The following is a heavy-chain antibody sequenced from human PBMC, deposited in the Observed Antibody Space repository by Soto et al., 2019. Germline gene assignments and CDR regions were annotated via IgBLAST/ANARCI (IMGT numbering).Heavy chain of an antibody. CDR2: ISYDGSNK. V-gene: IGHV3-30*18. J-gene: IGHJ6*02. Sequence: GGSLRLSCAASGFTFSSYGMHWVRQAPGKGLEWVAVISYDGSNKYYADSVKGRFTISRDNSKNTLYLQMNSLRAEDTAVYYCAKDRLVLRSYYYYGMDVWGQGTTVTVSS. CDR3: AKDRLVLRSYYYYGMDV. CDR1: GFTFSSYG. D-gene: IGHD3-3*01.